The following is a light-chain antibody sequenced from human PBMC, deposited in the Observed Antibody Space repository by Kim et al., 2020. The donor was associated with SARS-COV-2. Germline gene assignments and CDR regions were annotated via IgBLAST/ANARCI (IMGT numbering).Light chain of an antibody. Sequence: SGSPGQTASITCSGDKLGDKYACWYQQKPGQSPVLVIYQDSKRPSGIPERFSGSNSGNTATLTISGTQAMDEADYYCQAWDSSTWVFGGGTQLTV. V-gene: IGLV3-1*01. J-gene: IGLJ3*02. CDR3: QAWDSSTWV. CDR1: KLGDKY. CDR2: QDS.